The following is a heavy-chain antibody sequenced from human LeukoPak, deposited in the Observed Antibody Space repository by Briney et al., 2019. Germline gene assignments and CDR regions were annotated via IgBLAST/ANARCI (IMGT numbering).Heavy chain of an antibody. CDR3: AREGPSTGDAFDI. CDR2: INAGNGNT. CDR1: GYTFTSYA. J-gene: IGHJ3*02. V-gene: IGHV1-3*03. D-gene: IGHD2-2*01. Sequence: ASVKVSCKASGYTFTSYAMHWVRQAPGQRLEWMGWINAGNGNTKYSQEFQGRVTITRDTSASTAYMELSSLRSEDMAVYYCAREGPSTGDAFDIWGQGTMVTVSS.